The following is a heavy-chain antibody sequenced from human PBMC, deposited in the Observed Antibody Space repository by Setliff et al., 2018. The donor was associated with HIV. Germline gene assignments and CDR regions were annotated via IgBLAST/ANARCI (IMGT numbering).Heavy chain of an antibody. CDR3: ARGGSTTIVRGVTYPYPLYYVDS. D-gene: IGHD3-10*01. CDR2: IYHSGGT. Sequence: SETLSLTCAVSGYSISSGYYWGWIRQPPGRGLEWIGNIYHSGGTHYNPSLRSRVTISVDTSKNHFSLKLSSGIAADTPMYYCARGGSTTIVRGVTYPYPLYYVDSWGPGTLVT. CDR1: GYSISSGYY. V-gene: IGHV4-38-2*01. J-gene: IGHJ4*02.